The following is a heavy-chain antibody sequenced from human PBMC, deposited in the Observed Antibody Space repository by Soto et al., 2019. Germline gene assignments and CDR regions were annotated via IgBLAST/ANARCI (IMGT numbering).Heavy chain of an antibody. J-gene: IGHJ4*02. V-gene: IGHV3-30-3*01. CDR3: ARERGIVVVPAASFDY. Sequence: GGSLRLSCAASGFTFSSYAMHWVRRAPGKGLEWVAVISYDGSNKYYADSVKGRFTISRDNSKNTLYLQMNSLRAEDTAVYYCARERGIVVVPAASFDYWGQGTLVTVSS. CDR2: ISYDGSNK. CDR1: GFTFSSYA. D-gene: IGHD2-2*01.